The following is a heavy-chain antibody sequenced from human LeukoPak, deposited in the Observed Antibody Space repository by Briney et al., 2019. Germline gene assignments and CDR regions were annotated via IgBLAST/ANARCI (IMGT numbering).Heavy chain of an antibody. CDR2: SSYDGNKE. Sequence: GGSLRLSCAASGFTLNGYGMRWVRQAPGKGPEWVAFSSYDGNKEYYADSVNGRFTISRDNSKNTLYLQMNSLRPEDTAVYYCARVTIFRYYYYYMDVWGKGTTVTVSS. J-gene: IGHJ6*03. V-gene: IGHV3-30*03. CDR3: ARVTIFRYYYYYMDV. D-gene: IGHD3-3*01. CDR1: GFTLNGYG.